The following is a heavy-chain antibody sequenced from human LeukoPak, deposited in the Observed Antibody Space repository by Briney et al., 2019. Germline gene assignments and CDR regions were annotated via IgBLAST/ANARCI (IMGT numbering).Heavy chain of an antibody. V-gene: IGHV3-7*03. CDR1: GFTFSYSW. CDR2: INQPGSQK. CDR3: ARGLGKGSSDY. Sequence: GGSLRLSCVASGFTFSYSWMIWVRQALGKGLEWVANINQPGSQKYHVDSVKGRFTISRDNARNSLFLQMNSLTADDTAVYYCARGLGKGSSDYWGQGTLVTVSS. D-gene: IGHD6-6*01. J-gene: IGHJ4*02.